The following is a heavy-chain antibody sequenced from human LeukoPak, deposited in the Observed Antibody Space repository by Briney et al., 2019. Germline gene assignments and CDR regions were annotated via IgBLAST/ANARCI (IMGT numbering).Heavy chain of an antibody. D-gene: IGHD1-20*01. CDR2: TRNKANSYTT. J-gene: IGHJ4*02. CDR1: GFTVSSNY. V-gene: IGHV3-72*01. CDR3: VTGNRFDF. Sequence: PGGSLRLSCAASGFTVSSNYMTWVRQAPGKGLEWVGRTRNKANSYTTEYAASVKGRFTISRHDSKNSLYLQMNSLKTEDAAVYHCVTGNRFDFWGQGTLVTVSS.